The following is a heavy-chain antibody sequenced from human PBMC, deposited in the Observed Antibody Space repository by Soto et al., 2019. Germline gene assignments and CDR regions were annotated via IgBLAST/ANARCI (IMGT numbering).Heavy chain of an antibody. CDR1: GFTFSRYW. J-gene: IGHJ4*02. CDR2: TNQDGSDT. Sequence: EVQVVESGGGLVQPGGSLILSCEASGFTFSRYWMSWVRQAPGKGLEWVANTNQDGSDTYYVDSVKGRFTISRGNTKNSLYLQMNSLRAEDTAVYYCAGGSGWLTDYWGQGTLVTVSS. D-gene: IGHD6-19*01. V-gene: IGHV3-7*05. CDR3: AGGSGWLTDY.